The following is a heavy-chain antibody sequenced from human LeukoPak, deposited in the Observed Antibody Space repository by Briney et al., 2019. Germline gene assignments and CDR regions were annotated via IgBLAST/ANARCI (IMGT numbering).Heavy chain of an antibody. CDR1: GGTFSSYA. CDR2: TIPIFGTT. J-gene: IGHJ4*02. Sequence: GASVKVSCKASGGTFSSYAITWVRQAPGQGLEWMGRTIPIFGTTNYAQRFQGRVTITTDESTSTAYMELSSLRSEDTAMYYCAVEDRYSYGYPFDHWGQGTLVSVSS. V-gene: IGHV1-69*05. D-gene: IGHD5-18*01. CDR3: AVEDRYSYGYPFDH.